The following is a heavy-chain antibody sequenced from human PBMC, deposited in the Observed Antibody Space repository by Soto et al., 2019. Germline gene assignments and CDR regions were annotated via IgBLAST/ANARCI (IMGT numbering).Heavy chain of an antibody. CDR2: MYYNGNT. D-gene: IGHD3-22*01. CDR3: ARLQTYDSRAAPTPIFHP. CDR1: GGSFTSTNYF. V-gene: IGHV4-39*01. J-gene: IGHJ1*01. Sequence: QLQESGPGLVKPSETLSLTCTVSGGSFTSTNYFWGWIRQPPGKGLEWIGYMYYNGNTFYSPSLKSRVTMSADTSKRQFSLDLSSVTAADTARYSCARLQTYDSRAAPTPIFHPWGLGAMVTVSS.